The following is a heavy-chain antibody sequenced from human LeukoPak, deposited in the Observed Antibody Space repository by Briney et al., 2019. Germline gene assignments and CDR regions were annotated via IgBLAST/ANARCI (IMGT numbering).Heavy chain of an antibody. V-gene: IGHV1-8*01. CDR2: MNPNSGNT. CDR1: GYTFTSYD. CDR3: ARVGYSSRRAPYYYYGMDV. D-gene: IGHD6-13*01. J-gene: IGHJ6*02. Sequence: EASVKVSCKASGYTFTSYDINWVRQATGQGLEWMGWMNPNSGNTGYAQKFQGRVTMTRNTSISTAYMELSSLRSEDTAVYYCARVGYSSRRAPYYYYGMDVWGQGTTVTVSS.